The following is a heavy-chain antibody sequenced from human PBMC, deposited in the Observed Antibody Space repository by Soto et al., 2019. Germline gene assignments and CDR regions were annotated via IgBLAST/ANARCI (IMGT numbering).Heavy chain of an antibody. V-gene: IGHV3-30-3*02. CDR2: ISYDGSNK. Sequence: GGSLRLSCAASGFTFSSYAMHWVRQAPGKGLEWVAVISYDGSNKYYADSVKGRFTISRDNSKNTLYLQMNSLRAEDTAVYYCAKSRIPGATLYYYYGLDLWDQGTTVTVSS. J-gene: IGHJ6*02. CDR3: AKSRIPGATLYYYYGLDL. CDR1: GFTFSSYA. D-gene: IGHD2-2*01.